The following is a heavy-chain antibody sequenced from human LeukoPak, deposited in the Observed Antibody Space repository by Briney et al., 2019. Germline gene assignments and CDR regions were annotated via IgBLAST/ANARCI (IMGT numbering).Heavy chain of an antibody. CDR1: GFTFSGSW. Sequence: GGSLRLSCAPSGFTFSGSWMHWVRQAPGKGLVWVSRINTDGSSTSYADSVKGRFTISRDNAKNTLYLQMNSLRAEDTAVYYCAREQISIQYYYDSSAHSDFDYWGQGILVTVSS. J-gene: IGHJ4*02. V-gene: IGHV3-74*01. CDR3: AREQISIQYYYDSSAHSDFDY. D-gene: IGHD3-22*01. CDR2: INTDGSST.